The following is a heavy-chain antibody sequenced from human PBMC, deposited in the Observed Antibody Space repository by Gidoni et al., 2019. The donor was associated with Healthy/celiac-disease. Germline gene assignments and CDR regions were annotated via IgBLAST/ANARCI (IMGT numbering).Heavy chain of an antibody. D-gene: IGHD2-21*02. V-gene: IGHV3-30*03. CDR3: ARDVTPHLLRDAFDF. Sequence: QVQLVESGGGVVQPGRSLRLSCAASGFSFSSYGMHWARQAPGKGLEWVAVVLHDGSNKYYADSVKGRFIISRDNSKNTLYLQMNSLTAEDTAVYYCARDVTPHLLRDAFDFWGQGTVVTVSS. J-gene: IGHJ3*01. CDR2: VLHDGSNK. CDR1: GFSFSSYG.